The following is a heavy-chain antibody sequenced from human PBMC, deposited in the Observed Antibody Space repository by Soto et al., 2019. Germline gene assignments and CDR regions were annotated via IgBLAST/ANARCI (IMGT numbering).Heavy chain of an antibody. Sequence: EVQLLESGGGLVQPGGSLRLSCAASGFTFSSYAMSWVRQAPGKGLEWVSAISGSGGSTYYADSVKGRFTISRDNSKNTMYMQMNSLRAEDTSVYYCAKDRPPYYDILTGTPHHDAFNIWGQGTMGTVSS. CDR2: ISGSGGST. CDR1: GFTFSSYA. V-gene: IGHV3-23*01. J-gene: IGHJ3*02. D-gene: IGHD3-9*01. CDR3: AKDRPPYYDILTGTPHHDAFNI.